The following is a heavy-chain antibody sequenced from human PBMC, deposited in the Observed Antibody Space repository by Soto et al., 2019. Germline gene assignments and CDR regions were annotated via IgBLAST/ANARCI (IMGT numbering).Heavy chain of an antibody. CDR1: GFTVSSNY. V-gene: IGHV3-53*01. Sequence: GGSLRLSCATSGFTVSSNYMNWVPQAPGKGLEWVSVIYGGGSTYYADSVKGRFTISRDNSKNTLYLQMNSLRAADTAVYYCARRSGYYYGMDVWGQGTTVTVSS. CDR2: IYGGGST. CDR3: ARRSGYYYGMDV. D-gene: IGHD1-26*01. J-gene: IGHJ6*02.